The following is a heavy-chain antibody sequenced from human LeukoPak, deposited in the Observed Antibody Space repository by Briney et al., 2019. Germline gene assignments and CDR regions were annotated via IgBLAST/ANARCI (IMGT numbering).Heavy chain of an antibody. CDR2: ISSSSSYI. D-gene: IGHD3-22*01. V-gene: IGHV3-21*01. J-gene: IGHJ3*02. CDR1: GFTFSSYS. Sequence: PGGSLRLSCAASGFTFSSYSMNWVRQAPGKGLEWVSSISSSSSYIYYADSVKGRFTISRDNAKNSLYLQMNSLRAEDTAVYYCARERSPNYYDRSGYNRHEVFVIWGQGTMVTVSS. CDR3: ARERSPNYYDRSGYNRHEVFVI.